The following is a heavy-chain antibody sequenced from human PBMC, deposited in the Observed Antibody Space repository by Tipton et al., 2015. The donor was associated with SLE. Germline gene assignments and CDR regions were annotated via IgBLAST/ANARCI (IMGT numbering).Heavy chain of an antibody. CDR3: AGCGIGLYYGVDV. Sequence: LRLSCTVSGGSISRSGSDWGWIRQYPGKGLEWIGYIYYSGGTYYNPSLKSRVTISADTSKNQFSLRLSSVTAADTAVYYCAGCGIGLYYGVDVWGQGTTVTVSS. CDR1: GGSISRSGSD. D-gene: IGHD1-26*01. J-gene: IGHJ6*02. V-gene: IGHV4-31*03. CDR2: IYYSGGT.